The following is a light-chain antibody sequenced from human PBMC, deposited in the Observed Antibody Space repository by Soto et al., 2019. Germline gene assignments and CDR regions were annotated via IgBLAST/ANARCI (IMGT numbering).Light chain of an antibody. J-gene: IGKJ4*01. CDR3: LQSVQIPLT. CDR2: EVS. V-gene: IGKV2D-29*01. Sequence: DIVMTQTPFSLSVAPGQPASMSCKSSQDLLYGDGRTYFYWYLQKPGQPPQLLIYEVSNRFSGVPDRFTGSGSGTDFTLNISRVEAEDVGVYYCLQSVQIPLTFGGGTKVEI. CDR1: QDLLYGDGRTY.